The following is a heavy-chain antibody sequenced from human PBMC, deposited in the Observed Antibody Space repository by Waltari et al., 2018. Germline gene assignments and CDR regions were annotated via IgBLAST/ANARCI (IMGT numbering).Heavy chain of an antibody. CDR1: GFTFSSYA. D-gene: IGHD5-12*01. CDR3: ARGGLLEWLRNKWVDYYGMDV. J-gene: IGHJ6*02. V-gene: IGHV3-23*01. Sequence: EVQLLESGGGLVQPGGSLRLSCAASGFTFSSYAMSWVRQAPGEGLEWVSAISGSGGSTYYADSVKGRFTISRDNSKNTLYLQMNSLRAEDTAVYYCARGGLLEWLRNKWVDYYGMDVWGQGTTVTVSS. CDR2: ISGSGGST.